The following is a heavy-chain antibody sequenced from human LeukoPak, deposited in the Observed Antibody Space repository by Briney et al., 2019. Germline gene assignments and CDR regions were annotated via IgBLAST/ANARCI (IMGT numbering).Heavy chain of an antibody. CDR1: GGSFSGYY. CDR3: ARGTPNVLRFLEWPFDY. CDR2: INHSGST. V-gene: IGHV4-34*01. J-gene: IGHJ4*02. D-gene: IGHD3-3*01. Sequence: SETLSLTCAVYGGSFSGYYLSWIRQPPGKGLEWIGEINHSGSTNYNPSLKSRVTISVDTSKNQFSLKLSSVTAADTAVYYCARGTPNVLRFLEWPFDYWGQGTLVTVSS.